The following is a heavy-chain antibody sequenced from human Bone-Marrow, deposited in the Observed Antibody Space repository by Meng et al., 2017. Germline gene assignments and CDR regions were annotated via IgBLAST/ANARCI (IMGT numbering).Heavy chain of an antibody. J-gene: IGHJ3*02. CDR3: AKGQTPQVGRLFDI. V-gene: IGHV3-23*01. CDR2: INGGGVNT. CDR1: GFTFSSYS. Sequence: GESLKISCAASGFTFSSYSMNWVRQAPGKGLEWVSTINGGGVNTYYADSVKGRFTISRDNSKNTLSLQMNSLRAEDTAVYYCAKGQTPQVGRLFDIWGQGTVVTVSS.